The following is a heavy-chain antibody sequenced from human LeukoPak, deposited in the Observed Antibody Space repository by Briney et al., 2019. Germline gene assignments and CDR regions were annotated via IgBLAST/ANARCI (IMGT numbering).Heavy chain of an antibody. CDR1: GYSFSTHW. V-gene: IGHV5-51*01. CDR3: ARHGGAYCSGNCFYYFDY. D-gene: IGHD2-21*02. J-gene: IGHJ4*02. Sequence: GESLKISCKGSGYSFSTHWIGWVRQMPGKGLEWMGIIYPDDSDITYSPPFQGQVTISADKSISTAYLQWSSLKASDTAIYYCARHGGAYCSGNCFYYFDYWVQGTLVTVSS. CDR2: IYPDDSDI.